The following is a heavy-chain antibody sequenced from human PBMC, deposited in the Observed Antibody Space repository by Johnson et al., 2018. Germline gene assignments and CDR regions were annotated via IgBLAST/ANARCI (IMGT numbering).Heavy chain of an antibody. D-gene: IGHD2-2*01. CDR1: GFTFDDYA. CDR3: AKDGGYFSSTSCHGEYYYYMDV. J-gene: IGHJ6*03. V-gene: IGHV3-9*01. Sequence: VQLVESGGGLVQPGRSLRLSCAASGFTFDDYAMHWVRQAPGKGLEWVSGIRWNSGSIGYADSVKGRFTISRDNSKNSLYLQMNSLRADYTALYYCAKDGGYFSSTSCHGEYYYYMDVWGKGTTVTVSS. CDR2: IRWNSGSI.